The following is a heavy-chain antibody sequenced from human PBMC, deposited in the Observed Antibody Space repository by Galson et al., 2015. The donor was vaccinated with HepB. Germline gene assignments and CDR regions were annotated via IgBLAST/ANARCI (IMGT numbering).Heavy chain of an antibody. CDR2: IDSSSST. CDR1: GFIVSTNY. J-gene: IGHJ4*02. V-gene: IGHV3-53*01. CDR3: ARESLGTAINY. D-gene: IGHD5-18*01. Sequence: SLRLSCAASGFIVSTNYMSWVRQAPGKGLEWVSIIDSSSSTYYADSVKGRFTISRDNSKNTLYLQMNSLRAEDTAVYYCARESLGTAINYWGQGTLVTVSS.